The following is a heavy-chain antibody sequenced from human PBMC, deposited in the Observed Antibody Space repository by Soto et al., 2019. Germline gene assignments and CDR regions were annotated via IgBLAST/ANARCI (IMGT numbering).Heavy chain of an antibody. Sequence: SETLSLTCTVSGGSISSCYWSWSRQPPGKGLEWIGYTYYRGSTNYNPSLKSRVTISVDTSKNQFSLKLSSVTAADTAVYYCARSQQRTTVVTLVYQDVDIWGQGTRVT. CDR3: ARSQQRTTVVTLVYQDVDI. J-gene: IGHJ3*02. CDR1: GGSISSCY. D-gene: IGHD4-17*01. CDR2: TYYRGST. V-gene: IGHV4-59*01.